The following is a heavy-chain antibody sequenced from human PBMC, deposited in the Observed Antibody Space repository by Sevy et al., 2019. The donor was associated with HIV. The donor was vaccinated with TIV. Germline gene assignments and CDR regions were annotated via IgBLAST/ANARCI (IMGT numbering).Heavy chain of an antibody. Sequence: SETLSLTCTVSGGSISSGGYYWSWIRQHPGKGLEWIGYIYYSGSTYYNPSLKSRVTISVDTSKNQFSLKLSSVTAADTAVYYCARERGYCSGGSCYSKWFDPWGQGTLVTVSS. J-gene: IGHJ5*02. CDR3: ARERGYCSGGSCYSKWFDP. V-gene: IGHV4-31*03. D-gene: IGHD2-15*01. CDR1: GGSISSGGYY. CDR2: IYYSGST.